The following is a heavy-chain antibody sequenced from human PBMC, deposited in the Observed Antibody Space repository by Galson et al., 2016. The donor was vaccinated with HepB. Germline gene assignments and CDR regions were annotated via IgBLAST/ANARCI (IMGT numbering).Heavy chain of an antibody. V-gene: IGHV3-30-3*01. CDR1: GFTFSSYA. Sequence: SLRLSCAASGFTFSSYAMHWVRQAPGKGLEWVAVISNDGSNKKYADSVKGRFTISRDNSKNTLYLQMNSLRTEDTAIYYCARLVGRVYKPSDYWGQGTLVTVSS. D-gene: IGHD6-13*01. CDR2: ISNDGSNK. J-gene: IGHJ4*02. CDR3: ARLVGRVYKPSDY.